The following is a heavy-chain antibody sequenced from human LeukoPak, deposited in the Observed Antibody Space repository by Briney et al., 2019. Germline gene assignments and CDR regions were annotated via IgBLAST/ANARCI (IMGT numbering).Heavy chain of an antibody. CDR2: IIPIFGTA. V-gene: IGHV1-69*05. CDR3: ARDRFPYYYDSSGYFDY. CDR1: GGTFSSYA. Sequence: ASVKVSCEASGGTFSSYAISWVRQAPGQGLEWMGGIIPIFGTANYAQKFQGRVTITTDESTSTAYMELSSLRSEDTAVYYCARDRFPYYYDSSGYFDYWGQGTLVTVSS. D-gene: IGHD3-22*01. J-gene: IGHJ4*02.